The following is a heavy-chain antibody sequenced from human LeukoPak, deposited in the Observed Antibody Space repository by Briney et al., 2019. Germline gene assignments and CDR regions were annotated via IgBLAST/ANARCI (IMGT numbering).Heavy chain of an antibody. Sequence: SETLSLTCTVSGGSISTYHWSWIRQPPGKGPEWFGYVYYSGSTDYSPSLKSRATISVDTSMNQFSLSLSSVTTADTAIYYCARAVISFGGGIAKGFDCWGQGTLVTVSS. V-gene: IGHV4-59*01. J-gene: IGHJ4*02. CDR3: ARAVISFGGGIAKGFDC. CDR1: GGSISTYH. D-gene: IGHD3-16*02. CDR2: VYYSGST.